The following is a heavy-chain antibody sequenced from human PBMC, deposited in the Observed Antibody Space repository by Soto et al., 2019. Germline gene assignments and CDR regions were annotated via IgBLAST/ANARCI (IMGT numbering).Heavy chain of an antibody. D-gene: IGHD3-10*01. Sequence: ASVKVSCKASGYTFTSYAMHWVRQAPGQRLEWMGWINPNSGSTKYAQTFQGWVTMTRDTSISTAYMELSRLRSDDTAVYYCVRHPGRGDLGYAFDMWGQGTMVTVSS. V-gene: IGHV1-2*04. CDR3: VRHPGRGDLGYAFDM. CDR2: INPNSGST. CDR1: GYTFTSYA. J-gene: IGHJ3*02.